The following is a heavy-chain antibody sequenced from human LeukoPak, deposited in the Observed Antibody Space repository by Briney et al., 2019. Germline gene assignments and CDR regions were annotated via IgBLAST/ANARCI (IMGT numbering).Heavy chain of an antibody. D-gene: IGHD6-13*01. Sequence: SETLSLTCTVSGGSISSYYWSWIQQPAEKGLEWIGRIYTSGSTIYNPSLKSRVTMSVDTSKNQFSLKLSSVTAADTAVYYCARGQIFQQQQPPYLPSYYYMDVWGKGTTVTVSS. J-gene: IGHJ6*03. CDR1: GGSISSYY. CDR2: IYTSGST. V-gene: IGHV4-4*07. CDR3: ARGQIFQQQQPPYLPSYYYMDV.